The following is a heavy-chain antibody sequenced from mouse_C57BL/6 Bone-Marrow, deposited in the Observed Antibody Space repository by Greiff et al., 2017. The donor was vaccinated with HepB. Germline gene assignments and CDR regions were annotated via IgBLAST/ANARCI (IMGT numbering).Heavy chain of an antibody. Sequence: VKLVESGAELVRPGTSVKMSCKASGYTFTNYWIGWAKQRPGHGLEWIGDIYPGGGYTNYNEKFKGKATLTADKSSSTAYMQFSSLTSEDSAIYYCARCDGYYLDYWGQGTTLTVSS. CDR2: IYPGGGYT. CDR1: GYTFTNYW. CDR3: ARCDGYYLDY. J-gene: IGHJ2*01. V-gene: IGHV1-63*01. D-gene: IGHD2-3*01.